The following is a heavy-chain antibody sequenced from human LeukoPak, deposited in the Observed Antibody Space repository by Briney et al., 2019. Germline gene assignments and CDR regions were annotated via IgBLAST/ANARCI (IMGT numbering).Heavy chain of an antibody. Sequence: PGGSLRLSCAASGFTFSSHWMTWVRQAPGKGLEWVANIKQDGNEYYYVDSVRGRFTISRDNAKNSLYLQMSSPRAEDTAVYYCARVQISRYCPGGNCYRDYWGQGTLVTVSS. CDR1: GFTFSSHW. CDR2: IKQDGNEY. J-gene: IGHJ4*02. V-gene: IGHV3-7*01. CDR3: ARVQISRYCPGGNCYRDY. D-gene: IGHD2-15*01.